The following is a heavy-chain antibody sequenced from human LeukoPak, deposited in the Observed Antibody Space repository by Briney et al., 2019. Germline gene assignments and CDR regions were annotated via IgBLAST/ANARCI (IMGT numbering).Heavy chain of an antibody. CDR2: ISDSGGTT. CDR1: GFTFRSYA. V-gene: IGHV3-23*01. J-gene: IGHJ5*02. D-gene: IGHD3-10*01. CDR3: ARGVRGVNWFDP. Sequence: GGSLRLSCAASGFTFRSYAMSWVRHAPGEGLEWVAAISDSGGTTYYADSVKGRFTISRDNSKNTVYLQMNSLRAEDTAVYYCARGVRGVNWFDPWGQGTLVTVSS.